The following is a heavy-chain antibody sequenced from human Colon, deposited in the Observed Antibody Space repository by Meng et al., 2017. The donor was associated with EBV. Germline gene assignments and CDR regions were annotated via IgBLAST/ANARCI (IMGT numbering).Heavy chain of an antibody. D-gene: IGHD3-10*01. J-gene: IGHJ5*02. CDR3: ARDYYASGFVFDL. CDR1: GCSIDSDNW. CDR2: ISHSGTT. Sequence: QMQRQGSGPRLVKPSGTLSLTCAVSGCSIDSDNWLNWVRQTPGKGLEWIGEISHSGTTNYNPSLKSRVTISIDKSKNQFSLKLTSVTAADTAVYYCARDYYASGFVFDLWGQGTLVTVSS. V-gene: IGHV4-4*02.